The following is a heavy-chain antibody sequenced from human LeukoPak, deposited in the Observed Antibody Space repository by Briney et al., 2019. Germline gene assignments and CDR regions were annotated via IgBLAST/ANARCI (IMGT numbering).Heavy chain of an antibody. D-gene: IGHD1-26*01. CDR3: AKDGASDPDSFDM. CDR1: GFIFNTYV. Sequence: GGSLRLSCAASGFIFNTYVMHWVRQAPGKGLEWLAFIRYDGSNKNYADSVKGRFTISRDNTKNSLYLQMNSLRAEDTAVYYCAKDGASDPDSFDMWGQGTMVTVSS. V-gene: IGHV3-30*02. J-gene: IGHJ3*02. CDR2: IRYDGSNK.